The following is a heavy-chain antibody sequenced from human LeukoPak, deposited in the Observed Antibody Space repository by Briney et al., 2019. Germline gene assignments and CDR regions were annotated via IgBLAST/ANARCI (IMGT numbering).Heavy chain of an antibody. CDR1: GFTFSSYW. CDR2: IKQDGSEK. V-gene: IGHV3-7*01. CDR3: AREYGYSSSWYGIAWFDP. Sequence: PGGSLRLSCAASGFTFSSYWMSWVRQAPGKGLEWVANIKQDGSEKYYVDSVKGRFTISRDNAKTSLYLQMNSLRAEDTAVYYCAREYGYSSSWYGIAWFDPWGQGTLVTVSS. J-gene: IGHJ5*02. D-gene: IGHD6-13*01.